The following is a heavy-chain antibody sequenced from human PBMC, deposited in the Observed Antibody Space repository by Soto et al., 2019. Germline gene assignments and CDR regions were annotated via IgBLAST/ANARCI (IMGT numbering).Heavy chain of an antibody. Sequence: SAKVTCKDSGGTFSINSISWVRQAPGQGLEWMGGIIPIFGTANYAQKFQGRVTITADKSTSTAYMELSSLRSEETAVYYCERADQDIVVVTDAMRGWLDYYGMDVWGQGTTVTVPS. V-gene: IGHV1-69*06. J-gene: IGHJ6*02. CDR3: ERADQDIVVVTDAMRGWLDYYGMDV. CDR1: GGTFSINS. CDR2: IIPIFGTA. D-gene: IGHD2-2*01.